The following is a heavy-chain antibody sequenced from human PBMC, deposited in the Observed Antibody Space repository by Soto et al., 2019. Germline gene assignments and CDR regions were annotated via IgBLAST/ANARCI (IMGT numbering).Heavy chain of an antibody. D-gene: IGHD3-3*01. Sequence: QVQLQESGPGLVKPSETLSLTCTVSGGSISGYYWSWIRQPPGKGLEWIGYIYYSGSTNYNPSLKSRVTISVDTSKNQFSLKLSSVTAADTAVYYCAREVHWSGYFDYWGQGTLVTVSS. J-gene: IGHJ4*02. CDR1: GGSISGYY. CDR3: AREVHWSGYFDY. V-gene: IGHV4-59*01. CDR2: IYYSGST.